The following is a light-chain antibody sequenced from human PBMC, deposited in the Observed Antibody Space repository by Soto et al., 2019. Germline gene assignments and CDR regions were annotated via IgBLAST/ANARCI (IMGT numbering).Light chain of an antibody. CDR3: SSYTNTVL. V-gene: IGLV2-14*01. Sequence: QSALTQPASVSGSLGQSITISCTGTSSDVGGYNYVSWYQHHPGKAPKLTIYEVSNRPSGVSIRFSGSKSGNTASLTISGFQAEDEADYYCSSYTNTVLFGGGTKLTVL. J-gene: IGLJ2*01. CDR1: SSDVGGYNY. CDR2: EVS.